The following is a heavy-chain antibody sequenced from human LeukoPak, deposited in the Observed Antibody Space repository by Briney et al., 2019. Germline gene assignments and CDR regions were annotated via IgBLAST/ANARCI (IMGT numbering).Heavy chain of an antibody. V-gene: IGHV1-8*01. J-gene: IGHJ5*02. D-gene: IGHD3-16*01. CDR2: MNPNNGHT. Sequence: ASVKVSCKASGYTFINYDINWVRQATGQGLEWMGWMNPNNGHTGYAQKFQGRVTMTRSTSTSTAYMELSSLTSDDTAVYYCVAAWYCDYSNCHLRTGFGPWGQGTLVTVSS. CDR3: VAAWYCDYSNCHLRTGFGP. CDR1: GYTFINYD.